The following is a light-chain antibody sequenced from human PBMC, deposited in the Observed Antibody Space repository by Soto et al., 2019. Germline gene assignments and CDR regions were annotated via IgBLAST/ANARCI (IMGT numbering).Light chain of an antibody. CDR3: GSWDSSLSAYV. Sequence: QSVLTHPPSVSSAPGHKVTISCSGSSSNIGGNSVSWYQQLPGTAPKLLIYDDNKRPSGIPDRFSGSKSGTSATLGITGLQTGEEADYYCGSWDSSLSAYVFGTGTKVNV. J-gene: IGLJ1*01. CDR2: DDN. CDR1: SSNIGGNS. V-gene: IGLV1-51*01.